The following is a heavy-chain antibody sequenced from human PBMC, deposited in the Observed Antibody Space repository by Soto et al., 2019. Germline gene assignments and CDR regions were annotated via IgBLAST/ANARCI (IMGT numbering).Heavy chain of an antibody. CDR3: ARDRNAGTWFDP. Sequence: ASETLSLTCTVSGDSVTRGSYYWSWIRQPPGKGLEWIGFIYYSGSTNYNPSLKSRVMISIDMSKNQFSLKLSSVTAADTAVYYCARDRNAGTWFDPWGQGTLVTVSS. CDR1: GDSVTRGSYY. CDR2: IYYSGST. V-gene: IGHV4-61*01. D-gene: IGHD1-1*01. J-gene: IGHJ5*02.